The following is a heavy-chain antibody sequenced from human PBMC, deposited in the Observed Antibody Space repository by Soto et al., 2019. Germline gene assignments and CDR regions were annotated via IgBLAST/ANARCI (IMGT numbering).Heavy chain of an antibody. D-gene: IGHD2-8*01. CDR3: AKVHPTYPNNGFYYDYSYGMDV. Sequence: EVQLLESGGSLVQPGGSLRLSCAASGFTFTNYAMTWVRQAPGKGLEWVSGISGSGVSTYYADSVKDRFIISRDNSKNTLYLQMSSLRVDDAAVYYCAKVHPTYPNNGFYYDYSYGMDVWGQGTTVTVSS. CDR1: GFTFTNYA. V-gene: IGHV3-23*01. CDR2: ISGSGVST. J-gene: IGHJ6*02.